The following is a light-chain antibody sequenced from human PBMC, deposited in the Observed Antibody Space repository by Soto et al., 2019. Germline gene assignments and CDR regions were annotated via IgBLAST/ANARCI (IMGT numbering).Light chain of an antibody. V-gene: IGKV2-28*01. CDR1: QSLLNSNGYNY. Sequence: DIVLTQSPLSLPVTPGEPASISCRSSQSLLNSNGYNYLDWYLQKPGQSPQLLIFLASNRASGVPDRFSGSGSGTDFTLKISRVEAEDVGVYYCMRAQQTRTFGQGTKMEI. J-gene: IGKJ1*01. CDR2: LAS. CDR3: MRAQQTRT.